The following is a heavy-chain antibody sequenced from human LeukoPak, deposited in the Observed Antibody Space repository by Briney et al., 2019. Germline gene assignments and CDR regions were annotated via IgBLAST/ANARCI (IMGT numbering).Heavy chain of an antibody. CDR2: IIDTGTYV. CDR3: ASPSRTGRTYFFDF. D-gene: IGHD1-1*01. Sequence: PGGSLRLSCVASGFAFSTYAMNWVRQAPGKGLEGVSSIIDTGTYVYYADSVKGRFTISRDNAKNSLYLQMDSLRAEDTAVYFCASPSRTGRTYFFDFWGQGTLVTVSS. J-gene: IGHJ4*02. CDR1: GFAFSTYA. V-gene: IGHV3-21*01.